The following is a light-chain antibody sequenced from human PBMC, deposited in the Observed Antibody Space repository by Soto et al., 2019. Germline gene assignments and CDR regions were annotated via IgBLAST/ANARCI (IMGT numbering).Light chain of an antibody. CDR2: DAS. CDR3: QQYDTYWT. J-gene: IGKJ1*01. Sequence: DIQMTQSPSTLSASVGDRVTITCRASQSISRWLAWYRQKPGKVPKLLIYDASTLESGVPSRFSGSGSGTEFTLTIRSLQPDDFATYYCQQYDTYWTFGQGTKVDIK. V-gene: IGKV1-5*01. CDR1: QSISRW.